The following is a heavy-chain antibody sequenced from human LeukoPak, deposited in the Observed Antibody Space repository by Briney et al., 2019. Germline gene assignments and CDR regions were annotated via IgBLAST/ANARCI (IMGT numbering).Heavy chain of an antibody. CDR3: AKDGGGLWSGGDTYYFDY. D-gene: IGHD3-10*01. V-gene: IGHV3-11*06. Sequence: PGGSLRLSCAASGFTFSDYYMSWIRQAPGKGLEWVSYISSSSSYTNYADSVKGRFTISRDNAKNSLYLQMNSLRAEDTAVYYCAKDGGGLWSGGDTYYFDYWGQGTLVTVSS. CDR2: ISSSSSYT. J-gene: IGHJ4*02. CDR1: GFTFSDYY.